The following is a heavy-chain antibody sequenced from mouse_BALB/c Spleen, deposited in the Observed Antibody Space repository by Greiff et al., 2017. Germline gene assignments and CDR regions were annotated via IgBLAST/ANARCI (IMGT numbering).Heavy chain of an antibody. CDR2: INPSTGYT. Sequence: VQLQQSGAELAKPGASVKMSCKASGYTFTSYWMHWVKQRPGQGLEWIGYINPSTGYTEYNQKFKDKATLTADKSSSTAYMQLSSLTSEDSAVYYCASYDYERGYAMDYWGQGTSVTVSS. V-gene: IGHV1-7*01. CDR1: GYTFTSYW. D-gene: IGHD2-4*01. J-gene: IGHJ4*01. CDR3: ASYDYERGYAMDY.